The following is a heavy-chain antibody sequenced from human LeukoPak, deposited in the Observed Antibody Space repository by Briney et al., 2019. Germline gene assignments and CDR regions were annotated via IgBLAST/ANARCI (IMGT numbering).Heavy chain of an antibody. V-gene: IGHV3-66*01. CDR3: ARSYSNHLFGMDV. Sequence: PGGSLRLSCAASGFTVSSYYMTWVRQAPGKGLEWVSVIYSGGSTYYADSMKGRFAISRDSYKNTLFLQMNSLRAEDTAVYYCARSYSNHLFGMDVWGQGTTVTVS. CDR1: GFTVSSYY. J-gene: IGHJ6*02. CDR2: IYSGGST. D-gene: IGHD4-11*01.